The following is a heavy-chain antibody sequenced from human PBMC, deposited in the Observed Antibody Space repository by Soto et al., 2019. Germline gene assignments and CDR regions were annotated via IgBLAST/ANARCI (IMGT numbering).Heavy chain of an antibody. CDR1: GFTFSSYG. V-gene: IGHV3-33*01. CDR2: IWYDGSNK. J-gene: IGHJ6*02. D-gene: IGHD3-22*01. Sequence: GGSLRLSCAASGFTFSSYGMHWVRQAPGKGLEWVAVIWYDGSNKYYADSVKGRFTISRDNSKNTLYLQMNSLRAEDTAVYYCARTYYYDSSGYYYDYYYYGMDVWGQGTTVTVSS. CDR3: ARTYYYDSSGYYYDYYYYGMDV.